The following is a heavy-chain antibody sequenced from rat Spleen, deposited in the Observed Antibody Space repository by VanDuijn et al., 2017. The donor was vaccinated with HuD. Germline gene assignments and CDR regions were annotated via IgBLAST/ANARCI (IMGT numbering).Heavy chain of an antibody. CDR2: ISNIDDT. D-gene: IGHD1-2*01. CDR1: GITFNNYW. J-gene: IGHJ2*01. CDR3: ARGKAYYYSRTIWEYFDY. V-gene: IGHV5-31*01. Sequence: EVQLVESGGGRVHPGRSLRLSCVASGITFNNYWMTWIRQAPGKGLEWVASISNIDDTYYSDSVKGRFSISRDNAKSTLYLQMDSLRSEDTATYYCARGKAYYYSRTIWEYFDYWGQGVMVTVSS.